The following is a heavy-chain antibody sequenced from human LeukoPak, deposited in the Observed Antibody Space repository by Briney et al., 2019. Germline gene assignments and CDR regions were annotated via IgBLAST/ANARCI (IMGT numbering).Heavy chain of an antibody. J-gene: IGHJ4*02. CDR1: GSTFSSYG. Sequence: PGTSLRLSCAASGSTFSSYGMHWVRQAPGKGLEWVAVIWYDGSNKYYADSVKGRFTISRDNSKNTLYLQMNSLRAEDTAVYYCAKGGTGGSSWYDGGVFDYWGQGTLVTVSS. CDR2: IWYDGSNK. V-gene: IGHV3-33*06. D-gene: IGHD6-13*01. CDR3: AKGGTGGSSWYDGGVFDY.